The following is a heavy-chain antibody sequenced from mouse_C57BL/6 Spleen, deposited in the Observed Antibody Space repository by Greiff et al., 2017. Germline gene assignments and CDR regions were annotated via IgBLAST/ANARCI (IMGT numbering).Heavy chain of an antibody. CDR1: GYTFTSYW. D-gene: IGHD2-3*01. J-gene: IGHJ2*01. CDR2: LYPGTSDS. V-gene: IGHV1-5*01. Sequence: EVQLQQSGTVLARPGASVKMSCKTSGYTFTSYWMHWVKQRPGQGLEWIGALYPGTSDSSYNQKFKGKAKLTAVTSASTAYMELSSLTNEDSAVYYCTREGNDGYFDYWGQGTTLTVSS. CDR3: TREGNDGYFDY.